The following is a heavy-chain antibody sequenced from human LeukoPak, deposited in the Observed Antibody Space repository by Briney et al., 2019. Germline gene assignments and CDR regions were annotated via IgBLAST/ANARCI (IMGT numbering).Heavy chain of an antibody. D-gene: IGHD4-17*01. CDR2: ISSSSSYI. CDR1: GYTFSSYS. Sequence: PGGSLRLSCAASGYTFSSYSMIWVRQAPGKGLEWVSSISSSSSYIYYADSVKGRFTISRDNAKNSLYLQMNSLRAEDTAVYYCARDGDYGAYFDYWGQGTLVTVSS. V-gene: IGHV3-21*01. CDR3: ARDGDYGAYFDY. J-gene: IGHJ4*02.